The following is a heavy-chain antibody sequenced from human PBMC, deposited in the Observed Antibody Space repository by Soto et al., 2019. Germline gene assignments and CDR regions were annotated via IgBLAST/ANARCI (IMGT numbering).Heavy chain of an antibody. J-gene: IGHJ6*02. V-gene: IGHV1-69*06. CDR3: ARGDFRSGYYRHYYYGMDV. CDR1: GGTFSSYA. Sequence: SVKVSCKASGGTFSSYAISWVRQAPGQGLEWMGGIIPIFGTANYAQKFQGRVTITADKSTSTAYMELSSLRSEDTAVYYCARGDFRSGYYRHYYYGMDVWGLGTTVTVSS. D-gene: IGHD3-3*01. CDR2: IIPIFGTA.